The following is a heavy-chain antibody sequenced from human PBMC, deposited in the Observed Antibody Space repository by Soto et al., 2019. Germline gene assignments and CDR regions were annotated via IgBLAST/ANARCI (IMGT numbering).Heavy chain of an antibody. D-gene: IGHD3-10*01. CDR2: FRTGGDDGTT. V-gene: IGHV3-23*01. Sequence: GGSLRLSCAASGFTFSSYSMSWVRQAPGKGLEWVSGFRTGGDDGTTYYADSVKGRFTISRDNSKNTLFLQMNSLRAEDTAIYYCAKKVNSGPGSQYFDYWGQGTLVTVS. CDR3: AKKVNSGPGSQYFDY. CDR1: GFTFSSYS. J-gene: IGHJ4*02.